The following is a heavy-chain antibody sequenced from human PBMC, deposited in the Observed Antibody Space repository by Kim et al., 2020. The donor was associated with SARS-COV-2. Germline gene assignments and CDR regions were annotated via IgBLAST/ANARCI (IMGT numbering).Heavy chain of an antibody. V-gene: IGHV3-49*02. CDR3: NRESGYGK. D-gene: IGHD5-12*01. CDR2: GGKT. J-gene: IGHJ4*02. Sequence: GGKTEYAAHVKGRFTISRDDSKSIAYLQMNSLKTEEQAVYYCNRESGYGKWGQGTLVTVSS.